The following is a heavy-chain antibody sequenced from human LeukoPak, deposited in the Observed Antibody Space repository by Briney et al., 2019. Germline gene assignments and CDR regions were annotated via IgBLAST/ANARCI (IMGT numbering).Heavy chain of an antibody. CDR3: ARDRSYGDFAWGY. V-gene: IGHV3-23*01. D-gene: IGHD4-17*01. CDR2: ISGSGGST. Sequence: GGSLRLSCAASGFTFSNFAMNWVRQAPGKGLEWVSTISGSGGSTYYADSVKGRFTISRDNSKNTLYLQMNSLRAEDTAVYYCARDRSYGDFAWGYWGQGTLVTVSS. J-gene: IGHJ4*02. CDR1: GFTFSNFA.